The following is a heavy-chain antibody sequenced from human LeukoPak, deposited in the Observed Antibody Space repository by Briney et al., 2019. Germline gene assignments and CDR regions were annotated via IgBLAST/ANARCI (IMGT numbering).Heavy chain of an antibody. D-gene: IGHD6-13*01. CDR2: IVVGSGNT. CDR1: GFTFTNSA. Sequence: SVTVSFKASGFTFTNSAMQWVRQARGQRLEWIGWIVVGSGNTNYAQKFQERVTITRYMSTSTAYMELSSLRSEDTAVYYCAALYTAAGTYWGQGTLVTVSS. CDR3: AALYTAAGTY. V-gene: IGHV1-58*02. J-gene: IGHJ4*02.